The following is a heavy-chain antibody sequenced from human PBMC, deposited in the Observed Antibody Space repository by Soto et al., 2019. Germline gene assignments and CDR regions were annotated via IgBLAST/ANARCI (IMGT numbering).Heavy chain of an antibody. CDR1: GFSLSTSGVG. CDR3: AHRRGRNEFGP. D-gene: IGHD1-1*01. Sequence: QITLKESGPTLVKPTQTLTLTCTFSGFSLSTSGVGVGWIRQPPAKALEGLAFIYWDDDKRYSPSLKSRPTNTKDTSKNQVVHTMTNMDPVDTASYYCAHRRGRNEFGPWGQGTLVTVSS. CDR2: IYWDDDK. V-gene: IGHV2-5*02. J-gene: IGHJ5*02.